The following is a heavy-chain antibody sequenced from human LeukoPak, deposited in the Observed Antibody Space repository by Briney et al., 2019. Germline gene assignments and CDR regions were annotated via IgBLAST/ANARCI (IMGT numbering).Heavy chain of an antibody. V-gene: IGHV3-30*02. CDR2: IWYGGCNK. CDR1: GFTFSSYG. Sequence: SGGSLRLSCAASGFTFSSYGMQWVRKARGKGLVGLAFIWYGGCNKYYADSVKGRFTISRDNSKNTLYLQMNSLRAEDTAVYYCARGVAVAGGFAFDYWGQATLVTASS. D-gene: IGHD6-19*01. J-gene: IGHJ4*02. CDR3: ARGVAVAGGFAFDY.